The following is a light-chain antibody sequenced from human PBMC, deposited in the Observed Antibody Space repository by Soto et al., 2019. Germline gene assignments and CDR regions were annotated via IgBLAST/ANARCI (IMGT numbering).Light chain of an antibody. J-gene: IGLJ1*01. CDR2: DVS. Sequence: QSALTQPRSVSGSPGQSVTISCTGTSSDVGGYNYVSWYQQHPGKAPKLMSYDVSKRPSGVPDRFSGSKSGNTSSQTISGLQAEDEADYYCCSYAGSYIPYFFRTGTKLTVL. V-gene: IGLV2-11*01. CDR1: SSDVGGYNY. CDR3: CSYAGSYIPYF.